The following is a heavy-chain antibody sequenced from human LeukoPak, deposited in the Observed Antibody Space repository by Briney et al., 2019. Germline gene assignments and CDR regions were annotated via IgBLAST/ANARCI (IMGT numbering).Heavy chain of an antibody. J-gene: IGHJ4*02. CDR3: ARDALVGAAFDY. Sequence: SETLSLTCTVSGGSISSGSYYWSWIRQPAGKGLEWIGRIYTSGSTNYNPSLKSRVTISVDTCKNQFSLKLSSVTAADTAVYYCARDALVGAAFDYWGQGTLVTVSS. D-gene: IGHD1-26*01. CDR2: IYTSGST. CDR1: GGSISSGSYY. V-gene: IGHV4-61*02.